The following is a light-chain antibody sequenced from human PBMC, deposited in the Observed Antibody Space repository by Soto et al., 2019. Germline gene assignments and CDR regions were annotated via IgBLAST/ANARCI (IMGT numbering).Light chain of an antibody. CDR3: QQYKSYWT. V-gene: IGKV1-5*01. CDR1: QSISIW. Sequence: IQMTQSPSTLFSSVGDRVTSTXRDSQSISIWLAWYQQRPGKAPKXXFAXASSFDSVVPSRFSGSGCGTEFTLTISSLQADDVETYYCQQYKSYWTFGQGTKVDI. CDR2: XAS. J-gene: IGKJ1*01.